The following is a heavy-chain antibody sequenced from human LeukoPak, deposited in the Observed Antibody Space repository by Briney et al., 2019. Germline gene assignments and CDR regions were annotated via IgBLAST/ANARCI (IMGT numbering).Heavy chain of an antibody. V-gene: IGHV4-61*08. J-gene: IGHJ6*01. CDR3: ARGHFAAALRYVDWQNYYHGIDV. D-gene: IGHD3-9*01. CDR1: VRYVTVPGGSTSTHY. Sequence: SETLSLTCTVPVRYVTVPGGSTSTHYWTWIRQPPRKGLEWLAQINSSARTKLDPSLESRLTVSVDTSRDQFSLSLRSVTGAETAVYYCARGHFAAALRYVDWQNYYHGIDVWGHGATVIVSS. CDR2: INSSART.